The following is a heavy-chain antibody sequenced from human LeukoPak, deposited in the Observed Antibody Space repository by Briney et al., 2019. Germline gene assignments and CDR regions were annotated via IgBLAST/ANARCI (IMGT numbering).Heavy chain of an antibody. CDR2: NSRKSGSI. J-gene: IGHJ3*02. V-gene: IGHV3-9*01. CDR3: AKDSTADSGSYWGGAFDI. D-gene: IGHD1-26*01. Sequence: PGGSLRLSCVASGFTYHDYAMHWVRRAPGKGLEWVSGNSRKSGSIVYAASVKGRFTISRDHAKNSLDLQRNSLRPEDTALYNCAKDSTADSGSYWGGAFDIRGERTMVIVSS. CDR1: GFTYHDYA.